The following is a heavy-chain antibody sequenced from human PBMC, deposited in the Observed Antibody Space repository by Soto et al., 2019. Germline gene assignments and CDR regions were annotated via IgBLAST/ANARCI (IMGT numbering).Heavy chain of an antibody. CDR1: GFTFPNFA. J-gene: IGHJ2*01. V-gene: IGHV3-23*01. D-gene: IGHD7-27*01. CDR3: AKRRGDGHFDL. CDR2: IGGTSGST. Sequence: EVQLLESGGGLVQPGGSLRLSCAASGFTFPNFAMAWVRQAPGKGLEWVSAIGGTSGSTYYADSVRGRFTISRDNSKNTLDLQLNSLRAEDTAVYYCAKRRGDGHFDLWGRGTLVTVSS.